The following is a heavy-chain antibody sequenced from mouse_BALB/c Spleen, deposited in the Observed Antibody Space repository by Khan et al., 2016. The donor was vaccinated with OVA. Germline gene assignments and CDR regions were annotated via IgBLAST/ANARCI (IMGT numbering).Heavy chain of an antibody. CDR2: TNPSNGRT. Sequence: QVQLKQSGAELVKPGASVKMSCKASGYTFTTFWMHWVKQSLGQGLEWFADTNPSNGRTYYNEKFKRKATLTVDKSSSTAYMLLSGPTFEDSAVYYCARIKKRGDTYWENWGKGTTRTGSS. CDR3: ARIKKRGDTYWEN. D-gene: IGHD4-1*01. V-gene: IGHV1S81*02. CDR1: GYTFTTFW. J-gene: IGHJ2*01.